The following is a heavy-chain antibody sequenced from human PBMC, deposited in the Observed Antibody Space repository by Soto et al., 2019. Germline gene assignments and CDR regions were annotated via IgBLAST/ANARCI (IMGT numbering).Heavy chain of an antibody. D-gene: IGHD3-16*01. J-gene: IGHJ5*02. CDR1: GYTFTSTW. CDR2: INPNGDRT. Sequence: QVQLVQSGAEVKKPGASVKVSCKASGYTFTSTWMHWVRQAGGQGLEWVGVINPNGDRTIHAEQYKGRVTLTRDTSTATHYMELSSLKSADPAMYYCARDQSLSDTYSWLDAWGQGTLVTVSS. CDR3: ARDQSLSDTYSWLDA. V-gene: IGHV1-46*01.